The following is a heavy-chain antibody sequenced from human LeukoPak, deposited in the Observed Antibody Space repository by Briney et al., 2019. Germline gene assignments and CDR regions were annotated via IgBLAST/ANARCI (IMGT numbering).Heavy chain of an antibody. V-gene: IGHV3-23*01. CDR2: ISGTSGFT. D-gene: IGHD1-26*01. J-gene: IGHJ4*02. CDR3: AKDRVGYFDY. Sequence: GGTLRLSCAASGFTFSTYGMSWVRQAPGKGLEWVSSISGTSGFTYYADSVKGRFTISRDNSKNMLFLQMNSLRAEDTAVYYCAKDRVGYFDYWGQGTLVTVSS. CDR1: GFTFSTYG.